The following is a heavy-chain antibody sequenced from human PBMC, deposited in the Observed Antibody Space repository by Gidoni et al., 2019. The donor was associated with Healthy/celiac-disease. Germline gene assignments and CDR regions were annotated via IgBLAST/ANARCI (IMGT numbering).Heavy chain of an antibody. CDR1: GFPFSSDA. CDR3: AKGGRATTILYFDY. D-gene: IGHD1-26*01. V-gene: IGHV3-23*01. J-gene: IGHJ4*02. CDR2: ISGSGGST. Sequence: EVQLLESGGGLVQPGGSVRLSCAASGFPFSSDAMSWVRQAPGKGLELVSAISGSGGSTYYADSVKGRFTISRDNSKNTLYLQMNSLRAEDTAVYYCAKGGRATTILYFDYWGQGTLVTVSS.